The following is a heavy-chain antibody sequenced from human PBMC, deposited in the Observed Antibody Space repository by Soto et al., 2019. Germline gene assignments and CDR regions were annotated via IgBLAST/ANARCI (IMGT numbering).Heavy chain of an antibody. Sequence: GGSLRLSCAASGFTFSSYSMNWVRQAPGKGLEWVSSISSSSSYIYYADSVKGRFTISRDNAKNSLYLQMNSLRAEDTAVYYCAREVMENYDSSGYYGYYFDYWGQGTLVTVSS. CDR1: GFTFSSYS. CDR3: AREVMENYDSSGYYGYYFDY. J-gene: IGHJ4*02. V-gene: IGHV3-21*01. CDR2: ISSSSSYI. D-gene: IGHD3-22*01.